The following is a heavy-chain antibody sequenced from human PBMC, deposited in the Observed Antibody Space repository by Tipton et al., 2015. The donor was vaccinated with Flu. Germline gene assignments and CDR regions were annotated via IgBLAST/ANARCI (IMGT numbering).Heavy chain of an antibody. Sequence: CAASGFTVSSNYMSWVRQAPGKGLEWVSVIYSGGSTYYADSVKGRFTISRDNSKNTLYLQMNSLRAEDTAVYYCARESTRVRGSDYWGQGTLVTVSS. V-gene: IGHV3-66*01. D-gene: IGHD3-10*01. CDR3: ARESTRVRGSDY. CDR1: GFTVSSNY. J-gene: IGHJ4*02. CDR2: IYSGGST.